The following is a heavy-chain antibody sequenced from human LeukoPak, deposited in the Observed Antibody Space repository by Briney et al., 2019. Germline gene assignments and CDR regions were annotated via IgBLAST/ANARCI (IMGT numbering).Heavy chain of an antibody. J-gene: IGHJ4*02. Sequence: GGSLRLSCAASGFSFNSHSMNWVRQAPGQGLEWVSYISSGSSTIYYADSVKGRFTISRDNAKNSLYLQMSSLRDEDTAVYYCAREQVPLGTGIDYWGQGTQVTVSS. CDR3: AREQVPLGTGIDY. CDR2: ISSGSSTI. D-gene: IGHD3/OR15-3a*01. CDR1: GFSFNSHS. V-gene: IGHV3-48*02.